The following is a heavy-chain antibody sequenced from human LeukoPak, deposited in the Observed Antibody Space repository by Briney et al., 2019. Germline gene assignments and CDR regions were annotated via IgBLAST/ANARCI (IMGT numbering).Heavy chain of an antibody. J-gene: IGHJ4*02. V-gene: IGHV4-59*08. CDR3: ARRGGGWFDY. CDR1: GGSISSYY. D-gene: IGHD2-15*01. CDR2: IYYSGST. Sequence: PSETLSLTCTVSGGSISSYYWSWIRQPPGKGPEWIGYIYYSGSTHYNPSLKSRLTISVDKSNNQFSLKLSSVTAADTAVYYCARRGGGWFDYWGQGTLVTVSS.